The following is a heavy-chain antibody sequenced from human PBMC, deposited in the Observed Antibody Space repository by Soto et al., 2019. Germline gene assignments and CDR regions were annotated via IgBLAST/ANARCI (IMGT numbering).Heavy chain of an antibody. CDR1: GYTFSRYG. V-gene: IGHV1-18*01. J-gene: IGHJ3*02. D-gene: IGHD3-3*01. CDR2: ISAYNGNT. Sequence: ASVKGSCKASGYTFSRYGISWGRQAPGQRVEWMGWISAYNGNTNFAQKLQGRVTMTTDTSTSTAYMELRSLRSDDTAVYYCASDQTEFGVVIFPNAFDIWGQGTMVTVSS. CDR3: ASDQTEFGVVIFPNAFDI.